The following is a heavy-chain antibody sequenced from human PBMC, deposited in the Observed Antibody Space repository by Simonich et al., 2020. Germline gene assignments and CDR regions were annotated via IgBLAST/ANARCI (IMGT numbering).Heavy chain of an antibody. J-gene: IGHJ4*02. Sequence: QVQLQQWGAGLLKPSETLSLTCAVYGGSFSGYYWSWIRQPPGKGLEWIGEINQSGSNNYNPSLKSRVTISVDTSKNQFSLQRSSVTAADTAVYYCARGLIGGSYYYWGQGTLVTVSS. CDR2: INQSGSN. V-gene: IGHV4-34*01. CDR3: ARGLIGGSYYY. D-gene: IGHD1-26*01. CDR1: GGSFSGYY.